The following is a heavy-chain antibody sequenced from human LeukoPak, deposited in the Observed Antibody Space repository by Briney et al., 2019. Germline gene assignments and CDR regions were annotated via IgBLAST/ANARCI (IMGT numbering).Heavy chain of an antibody. J-gene: IGHJ4*02. D-gene: IGHD1-26*01. CDR3: ARPRRGGSYFYFDY. CDR2: IIPIFGTA. CDR1: GGTFSSYA. Sequence: SVKVSCKASGGTFSSYAISWVRQAPGQGLEWMGGIIPIFGTANYAQKFQGRVTITADESTSTAYMELSSLRSEDTAVYYCARPRRGGSYFYFDYWGQGTLVTVSS. V-gene: IGHV1-69*13.